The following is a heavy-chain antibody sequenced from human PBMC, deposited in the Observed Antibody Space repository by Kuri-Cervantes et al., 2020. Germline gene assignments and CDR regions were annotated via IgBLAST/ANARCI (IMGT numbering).Heavy chain of an antibody. CDR2: ITPFNGNT. CDR1: GYTFTYRY. V-gene: IGHV1-45*02. CDR3: ARDLNGSGWRVIDY. Sequence: SVKVSCKASGYTFTYRYLHWVRQAPGQALEWMGWITPFNGNTNYTQKFQDRVTITRDRSMSTAYMELSSLRSEDTAMYYCARDLNGSGWRVIDYWGQGTLVTVSS. D-gene: IGHD6-19*01. J-gene: IGHJ4*02.